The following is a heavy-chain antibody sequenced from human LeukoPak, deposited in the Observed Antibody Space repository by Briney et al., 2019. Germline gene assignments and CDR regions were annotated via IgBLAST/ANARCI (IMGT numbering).Heavy chain of an antibody. CDR3: AREIYGRYFDY. V-gene: IGHV4-61*01. J-gene: IGHJ4*02. D-gene: IGHD4-17*01. CDR2: IYYSGST. Sequence: SETLSLTCTVSGGSVSSGSYYWSWIRQPPGKGLEWIGYIYYSGSTNYNPSLKSRVTISVDTSKNQFSLKLSSVTAADTAVYYCAREIYGRYFDYWGQGTLVTVSS. CDR1: GGSVSSGSYY.